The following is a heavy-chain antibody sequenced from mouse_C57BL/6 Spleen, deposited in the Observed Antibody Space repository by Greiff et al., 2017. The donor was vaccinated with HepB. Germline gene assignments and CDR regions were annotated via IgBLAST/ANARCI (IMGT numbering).Heavy chain of an antibody. V-gene: IGHV5-4*01. CDR2: ISDGGSYT. J-gene: IGHJ3*01. CDR3: ARDTFAY. Sequence: DVHLVESGGGLVKPGGSLKLSCAASGFTFSSYAMSWVRQTPEKRLEWVATISDGGSYTYYPDNVKGRFTISRDNAKNNLYLQMSHLKSEDTAMYYCARDTFAYWGQGTLVTVSA. CDR1: GFTFSSYA.